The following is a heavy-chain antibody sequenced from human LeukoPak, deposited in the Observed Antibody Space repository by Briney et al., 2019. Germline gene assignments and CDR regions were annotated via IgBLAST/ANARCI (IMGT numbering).Heavy chain of an antibody. V-gene: IGHV3-74*03. J-gene: IGHJ6*03. CDR2: INSDGGSP. CDR3: GRDYNYYSMDV. Sequence: SGGSLRLSCAASGFTFSSYWVHWVRQAPGKGLVWVSRINSDGGSPAYADFVKGRFTISRDNAKSTLYLQMNSLRDEDMAVYYCGRDYNYYSMDVWGKGTTVTVSS. CDR1: GFTFSSYW.